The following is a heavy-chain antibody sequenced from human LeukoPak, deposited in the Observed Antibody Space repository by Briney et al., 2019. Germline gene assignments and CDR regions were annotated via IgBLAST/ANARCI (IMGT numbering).Heavy chain of an antibody. CDR3: ARFGRFYDILTGYSKGIDY. J-gene: IGHJ4*02. CDR2: ISSSGSTI. D-gene: IGHD3-9*01. CDR1: GFTFSSYS. Sequence: GGSLRLSCAASGFTFSSYSINWVRQAPGKGLEWVSSISSSGSTIYYADSVKGRFTISRDNAKNSLYLQMNSLRAEDTAVYYCARFGRFYDILTGYSKGIDYWGQGTLVTVSS. V-gene: IGHV3-48*04.